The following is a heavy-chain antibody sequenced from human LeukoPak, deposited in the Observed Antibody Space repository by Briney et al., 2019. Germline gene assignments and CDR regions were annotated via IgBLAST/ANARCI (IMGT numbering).Heavy chain of an antibody. J-gene: IGHJ6*03. CDR1: GFTFGDHA. CDR3: ARGPIQLGTQNAMDV. V-gene: IGHV3-49*04. Sequence: GGSLRLSCTGSGFTFGDHAMSWVRQAPGKGLEWVGFIRSKAYRGTTEYAASVKGRFSISRDDSASIAYLQMNSLKTEDTAVYFCARGPIQLGTQNAMDVWGKGPPVPVSS. CDR2: IRSKAYRGTT. D-gene: IGHD5-18*01.